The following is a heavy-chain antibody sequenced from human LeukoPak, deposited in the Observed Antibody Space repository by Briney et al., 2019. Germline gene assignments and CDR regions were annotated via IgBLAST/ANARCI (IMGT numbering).Heavy chain of an antibody. CDR2: INPNSGGT. CDR1: GYTFTGYY. Sequence: GASVKVSCKASGYTFTGYYMHWVRQAPGQGLEWMGWINPNSGGTNYAQKFQSRVTMTRDTSISTAYMELSRLRSDDTAVYYCARGLTGTTSYYYGMDVWGQGTTVTVSS. D-gene: IGHD1-20*01. V-gene: IGHV1-2*02. J-gene: IGHJ6*02. CDR3: ARGLTGTTSYYYGMDV.